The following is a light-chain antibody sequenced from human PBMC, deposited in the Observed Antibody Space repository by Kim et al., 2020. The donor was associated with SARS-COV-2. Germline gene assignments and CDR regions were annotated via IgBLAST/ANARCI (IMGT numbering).Light chain of an antibody. Sequence: VSLGERVTLSCRAGQTVGGNLAWYQQRPGQAPRLLIYHASTRATDVPARFSGSGSGTEFTLTISSLQSEDFAVYYCQQFNNWPLTFGGGTKVDIK. V-gene: IGKV3-15*01. CDR2: HAS. CDR1: QTVGGN. J-gene: IGKJ4*01. CDR3: QQFNNWPLT.